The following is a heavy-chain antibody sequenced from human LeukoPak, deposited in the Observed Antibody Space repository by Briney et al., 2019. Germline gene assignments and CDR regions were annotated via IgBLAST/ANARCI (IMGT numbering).Heavy chain of an antibody. CDR2: MYHSGST. J-gene: IGHJ4*02. CDR3: ARRAGAYSHPYDY. Sequence: SETLSLTCTVSGYSISSGYYWGWIRQPPGKGLEWIGSMYHSGSTYYNPSLKSRVTISVDTSKNQFSLKLSSVTAADTAVYYCARRAGAYSHPYDYWGQGTLVTVSS. V-gene: IGHV4-38-2*02. D-gene: IGHD4/OR15-4a*01. CDR1: GYSISSGYY.